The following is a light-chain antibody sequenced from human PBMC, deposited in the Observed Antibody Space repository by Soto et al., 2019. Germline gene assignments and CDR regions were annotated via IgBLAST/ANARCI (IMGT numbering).Light chain of an antibody. J-gene: IGLJ3*02. CDR1: ALPKEY. CDR3: LSADSSGTYWV. CDR2: KDS. V-gene: IGLV3-25*02. Sequence: SYELTQPPSVSVFPGQTARITCSGDALPKEYAYWFRQKPGQAPVLVIYKDSERPSGIPERLSGSSSGTTVTLTISGVQAEDEAEYYCLSADSSGTYWVFGGGTQLTVL.